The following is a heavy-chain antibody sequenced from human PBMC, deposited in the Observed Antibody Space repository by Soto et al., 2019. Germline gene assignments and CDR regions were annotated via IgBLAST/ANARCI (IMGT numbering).Heavy chain of an antibody. V-gene: IGHV3-30*18. CDR1: GFTFSSYG. D-gene: IGHD6-13*01. Sequence: GGSLRLSCAASGFTFSSYGMHWVRQAPGKGLEWVAVVSYDGNNKYYADSVRGRFTISRDNSKNTLYLQMNSLRVEDTAVYYCAKDLRQQLYNYYATDVWGQGTTVTVSS. CDR2: VSYDGNNK. CDR3: AKDLRQQLYNYYATDV. J-gene: IGHJ6*02.